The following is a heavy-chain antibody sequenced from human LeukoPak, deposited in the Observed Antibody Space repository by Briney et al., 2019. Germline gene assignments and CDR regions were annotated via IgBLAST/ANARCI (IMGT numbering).Heavy chain of an antibody. CDR2: INPNSGGT. J-gene: IGHJ4*02. CDR3: ARRPDAVTAMVFDY. Sequence: RASVKVSCKASGYTFIGYYMHWVRQAPGQGLEWMGWINPNSGGTNYAQKFQGRVTMTRDTSISTAYMELSRLRSDDTAVYYCARRPDAVTAMVFDYWGQGTLVTVSS. V-gene: IGHV1-2*02. CDR1: GYTFIGYY. D-gene: IGHD5-18*01.